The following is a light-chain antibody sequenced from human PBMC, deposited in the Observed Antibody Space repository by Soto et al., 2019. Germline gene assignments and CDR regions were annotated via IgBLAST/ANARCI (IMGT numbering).Light chain of an antibody. V-gene: IGKV3-20*01. CDR3: QQYGGSPPYT. CDR1: QSVSSIY. J-gene: IGKJ2*01. Sequence: EIVLTQSPGTLSLSPGERATLSCRASQSVSSIYLAWYQQKPGQAPRLLIYRASSRANGIPDRFSGSGSGTDFTLTISRLEPEDIAVYYCQQYGGSPPYTFGQGTKLEIK. CDR2: RAS.